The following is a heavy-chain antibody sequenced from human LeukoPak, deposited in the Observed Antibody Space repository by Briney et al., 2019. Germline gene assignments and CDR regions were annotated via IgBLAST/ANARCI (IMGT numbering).Heavy chain of an antibody. CDR2: IYHSGST. D-gene: IGHD3-22*01. Sequence: SETLSLTCAVYGGSFSGYYWSWIRQPPGKGLEWIGEIYHSGSTNYNPSLKSRVTISVDKSKNQFSLKLSSVTAADTAVYYCARISYDSSGVDAFDIRGQGTMVTVSS. J-gene: IGHJ3*02. CDR1: GGSFSGYY. V-gene: IGHV4-34*01. CDR3: ARISYDSSGVDAFDI.